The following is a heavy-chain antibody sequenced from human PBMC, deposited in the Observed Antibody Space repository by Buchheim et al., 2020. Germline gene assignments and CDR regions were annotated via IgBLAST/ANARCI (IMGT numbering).Heavy chain of an antibody. CDR1: GGSISSSNW. Sequence: QVQLQESGPGLVKPSGTLSLTCAVSGGSISSSNWWIWVRQPPGKGLEWIGEIYHSGSTNYNPSLKSRTTISVDKSKNLFSLKLSSVTAADTAVYYCARDSNYDDSSGYYYVLDYWGQGTL. D-gene: IGHD3-22*01. J-gene: IGHJ4*02. V-gene: IGHV4-4*02. CDR2: IYHSGST. CDR3: ARDSNYDDSSGYYYVLDY.